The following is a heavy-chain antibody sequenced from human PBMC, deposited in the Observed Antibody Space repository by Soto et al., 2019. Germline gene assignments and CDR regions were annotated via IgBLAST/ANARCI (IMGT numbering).Heavy chain of an antibody. D-gene: IGHD2-2*01. CDR2: INHSGST. CDR3: AREGHQSRFDP. CDR1: GGSFSDYY. V-gene: IGHV4-34*01. Sequence: SETLSLTCAVYGGSFSDYYWTWIRQPPGKGLEWIGEINHSGSTNYNPSLKSRVTLSVDTSKNQFSLKLSSVTAADTAVYFCAREGHQSRFDPWGQGTLDTVSS. J-gene: IGHJ5*02.